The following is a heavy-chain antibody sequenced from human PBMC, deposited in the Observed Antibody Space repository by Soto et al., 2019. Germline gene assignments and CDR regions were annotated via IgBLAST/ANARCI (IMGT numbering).Heavy chain of an antibody. Sequence: ASVKVSFKVSGYTLTELSMHWVRQAPGKGLEWMGGFDPEDGETIYAQKFQGRVTMTEDTSTDTAYMELSSLRSEDTAVCYCATDHRWGSYYGMEVWGQGTTVTVSS. D-gene: IGHD3-16*01. CDR1: GYTLTELS. J-gene: IGHJ6*02. CDR3: ATDHRWGSYYGMEV. V-gene: IGHV1-24*01. CDR2: FDPEDGET.